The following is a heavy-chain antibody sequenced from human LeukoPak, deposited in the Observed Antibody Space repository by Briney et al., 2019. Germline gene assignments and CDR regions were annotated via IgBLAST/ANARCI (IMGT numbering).Heavy chain of an antibody. J-gene: IGHJ4*02. D-gene: IGHD1-26*01. CDR3: ARDRWELLRGLDY. CDR2: INAGNGNT. V-gene: IGHV1-3*01. Sequence: VASVKVSCKASGYTFTSYAMHWVRQAPGQRLEWMGWINAGNGNTKYSQKFQGRVTITRDTSASTAYMELNSLRAEDTAVYYCARDRWELLRGLDYWGQGTLVTVSS. CDR1: GYTFTSYA.